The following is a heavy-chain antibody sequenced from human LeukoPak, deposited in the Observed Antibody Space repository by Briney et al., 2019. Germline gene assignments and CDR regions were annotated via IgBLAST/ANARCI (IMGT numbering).Heavy chain of an antibody. CDR2: ISYDGRNI. D-gene: IGHD2-2*01. Sequence: GGSLRLSCAASGFTFNNYGMHWVRQAPGKGLEWVAVISYDGRNIHYPDSVKGRFTISRDISTDTLWVQMDSLRTEDTAVYYCAKGPLRGTAAAIDYWGQGTLVTVSS. J-gene: IGHJ4*02. V-gene: IGHV3-30*18. CDR3: AKGPLRGTAAAIDY. CDR1: GFTFNNYG.